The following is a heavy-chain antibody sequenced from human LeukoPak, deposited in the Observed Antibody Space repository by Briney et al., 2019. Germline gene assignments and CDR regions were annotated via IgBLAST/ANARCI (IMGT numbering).Heavy chain of an antibody. CDR2: ISYDGSNK. V-gene: IGHV3-30*18. CDR3: AKPEQIAWPPRYGMDV. J-gene: IGHJ6*02. D-gene: IGHD1/OR15-1a*01. CDR1: GFTFSSYG. Sequence: PGGSLRLSCAASGFTFSSYGMHWVRQAPGKGLEWVAVISYDGSNKYYADSVKGRFTISRDNSKNTLYLQMNSLRAEDTAVYYCAKPEQIAWPPRYGMDVWGQGTTVTVSS.